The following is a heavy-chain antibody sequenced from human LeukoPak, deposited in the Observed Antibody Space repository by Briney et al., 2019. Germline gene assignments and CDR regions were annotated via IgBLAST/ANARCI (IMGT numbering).Heavy chain of an antibody. CDR1: GFTVSSND. J-gene: IGHJ4*02. Sequence: GGSLRLSCAASGFTVSSNDMSWVRQAPGEGLEWGSVIYSGGSTYYADSVKGRFTNSRDNAKNSLYLQMNSLRAEDTAVYYCARGYYDFWSGYISPPDYWGQGTLVTVSS. CDR3: ARGYYDFWSGYISPPDY. D-gene: IGHD3-3*01. V-gene: IGHV3-66*01. CDR2: IYSGGST.